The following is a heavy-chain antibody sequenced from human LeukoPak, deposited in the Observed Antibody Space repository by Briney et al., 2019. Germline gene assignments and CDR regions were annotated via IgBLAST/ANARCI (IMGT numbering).Heavy chain of an antibody. J-gene: IGHJ4*02. CDR2: IQFDGSAA. Sequence: PGGSLRLSCAASGFTFSSYGMHWVRQAPGKGLEWVSFIQFDGSAAYYADSVKGRFTFSRDNFKNTLYLQMDSLRTEDTAVYYCAKGQGYYFDYWGQGTQVTVSS. CDR3: AKGQGYYFDY. V-gene: IGHV3-30*02. CDR1: GFTFSSYG.